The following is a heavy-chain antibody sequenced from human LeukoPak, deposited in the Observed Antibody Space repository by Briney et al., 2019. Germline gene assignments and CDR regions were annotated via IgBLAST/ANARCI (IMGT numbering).Heavy chain of an antibody. CDR2: IYSSGST. J-gene: IGHJ5*02. D-gene: IGHD2-8*01. CDR3: ANYCTNGVCPP. V-gene: IGHV4-4*07. CDR1: GGSITSYY. Sequence: PSETLSLTCTVSGGSITSYYWSWIRQSAGKGPEWIGRIYSSGSTNYNPSLKSRVTVSRDTSKNQFSLKLSSVTAADTAVYYCANYCTNGVCPPWGQGTLVTVSS.